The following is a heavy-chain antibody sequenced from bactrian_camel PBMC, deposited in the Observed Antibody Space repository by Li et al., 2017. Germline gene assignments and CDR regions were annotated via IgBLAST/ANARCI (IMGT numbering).Heavy chain of an antibody. D-gene: IGHD6*01. CDR1: GFRRNA. Sequence: VQLVESGGGLVQPGGSLRLSCATSGFRRNAMSWVRQAPGKGLEWVSSIRSIGGSTYYADSVKGRYTISRDNDKNTLYLQLNDLKSEDTAMYYCAKGDARLPTGNKRGQGTQVTVS. CDR2: IRSIGGST. V-gene: IGHV3-1*01. J-gene: IGHJ4*01. CDR3: AKGDARLPTGNK.